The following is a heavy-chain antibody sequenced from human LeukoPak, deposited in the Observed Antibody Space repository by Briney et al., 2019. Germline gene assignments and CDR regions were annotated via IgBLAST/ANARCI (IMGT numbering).Heavy chain of an antibody. J-gene: IGHJ6*03. CDR3: ARRRLALWLHHYYYMDV. Sequence: SETLSLICTVSGGSISRHYWSWIREPSGKGLEWIGYIYNSGSNNYNPALKSRVTISVDTSKNQFSLKLSSVTAADTAVYYCARRRLALWLHHYYYMDVWGKGTTVTVSS. D-gene: IGHD5-18*01. CDR1: GGSISRHY. CDR2: IYNSGSN. V-gene: IGHV4-4*09.